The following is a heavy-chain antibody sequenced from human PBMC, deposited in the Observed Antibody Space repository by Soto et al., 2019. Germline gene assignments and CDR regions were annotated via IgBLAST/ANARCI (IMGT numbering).Heavy chain of an antibody. CDR1: GFTFSSYG. J-gene: IGHJ4*02. Sequence: SLRLSCAASGFTFSSYGMHWVRQAPGKGLEWVAVIWYDGSNKYYADSVKGRFTISRDNSKNTLYLQMNSLRAEDTAVYYCARARPHPSGYSYGFETYYFDYWGQGTLVTVSS. CDR2: IWYDGSNK. V-gene: IGHV3-33*01. CDR3: ARARPHPSGYSYGFETYYFDY. D-gene: IGHD5-18*01.